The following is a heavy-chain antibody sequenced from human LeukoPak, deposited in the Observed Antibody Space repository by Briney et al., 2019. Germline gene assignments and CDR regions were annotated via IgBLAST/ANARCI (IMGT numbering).Heavy chain of an antibody. Sequence: NASETLSLTCTVSGGSISSYYWSWIRQPPGKGLEWIGEINHSGSTNYNPSLKSRVTISVDTSKNQFSLKLSSVTAADTAVYYCARGRAPKKTTTRVRVYAFDIWGQGTMVTVSS. CDR2: INHSGST. D-gene: IGHD4-17*01. CDR3: ARGRAPKKTTTRVRVYAFDI. V-gene: IGHV4-34*01. J-gene: IGHJ3*02. CDR1: GGSISSYY.